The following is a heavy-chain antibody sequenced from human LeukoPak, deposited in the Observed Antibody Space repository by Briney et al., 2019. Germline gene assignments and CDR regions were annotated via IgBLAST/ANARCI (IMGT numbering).Heavy chain of an antibody. Sequence: GRSLRPSCAASGFTFSSSGMHWVRQAPGKGLEWVAVMSFDGSNKYYADSVKGRFTISRDNSWNTLDLQMSGLRAEDTALYYCAKDRDCSSTNCYGRLHYWGQGTLVTVSS. CDR2: MSFDGSNK. CDR1: GFTFSSSG. CDR3: AKDRDCSSTNCYGRLHY. J-gene: IGHJ4*02. V-gene: IGHV3-30*18. D-gene: IGHD2-2*01.